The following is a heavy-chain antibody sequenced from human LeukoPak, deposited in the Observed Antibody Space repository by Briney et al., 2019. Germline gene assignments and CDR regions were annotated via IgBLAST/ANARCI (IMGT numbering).Heavy chain of an antibody. CDR1: GYSFTSYW. Sequence: GESLKISCKGSGYSFTSYWIGWVRQMPGKGLEWMGIIYAGDSDTRYSPSFQGQVTISADKSISTAYLQWSSLKASDTAMYYCARQGSGYSPTYYYYMDVWGKGTTVTISS. CDR3: ARQGSGYSPTYYYYMDV. J-gene: IGHJ6*03. V-gene: IGHV5-51*01. D-gene: IGHD5-18*01. CDR2: IYAGDSDT.